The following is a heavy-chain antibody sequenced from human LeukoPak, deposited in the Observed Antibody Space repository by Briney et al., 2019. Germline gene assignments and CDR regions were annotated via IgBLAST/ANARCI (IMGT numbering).Heavy chain of an antibody. V-gene: IGHV3-15*01. J-gene: IGHJ4*02. CDR2: IRNDRIT. CDR1: GLTFSDAW. Sequence: PGGSLRLTCVLSGLTFSDAWMSWVRQAPGKGLEWVGRIRNDRITDYAAPVQGRFSISRDNSKNTFYLQMNSLRTEDTGMYFCTWMATIFTVDYWGQGTLVTVSS. D-gene: IGHD5-12*01. CDR3: TWMATIFTVDY.